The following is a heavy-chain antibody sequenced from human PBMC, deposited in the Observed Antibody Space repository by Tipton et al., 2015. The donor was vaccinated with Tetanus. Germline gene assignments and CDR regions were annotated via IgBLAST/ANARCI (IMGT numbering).Heavy chain of an antibody. Sequence: QLVQSGAEVKKPGASVKVSCKASGYTFTGYYIYWVRQAPGQGLEWMGWIDPDRGGTVYAQKFHGRATMTRDTSISTAYMELRSLRSDDTAVYYCARDRGDYIYYGMDVWGPGTTVTVS. CDR3: ARDRGDYIYYGMDV. CDR2: IDPDRGGT. D-gene: IGHD3-22*01. V-gene: IGHV1-2*02. J-gene: IGHJ6*02. CDR1: GYTFTGYY.